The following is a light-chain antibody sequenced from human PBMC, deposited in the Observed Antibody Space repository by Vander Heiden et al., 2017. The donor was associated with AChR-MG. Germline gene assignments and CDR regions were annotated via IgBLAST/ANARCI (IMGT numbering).Light chain of an antibody. CDR3: HQRTNWPPT. J-gene: IGKJ1*01. CDR2: DAS. Sequence: EIVLTQSPATLSLSPGERVTLSCRASQSVSHYLAWYQHKPGQAPRLLIYDASNRATGIPARFSGSGSGTDFTLTVSSLEPEDFAVYYCHQRTNWPPTFGQGTKVEIK. CDR1: QSVSHY. V-gene: IGKV3-11*01.